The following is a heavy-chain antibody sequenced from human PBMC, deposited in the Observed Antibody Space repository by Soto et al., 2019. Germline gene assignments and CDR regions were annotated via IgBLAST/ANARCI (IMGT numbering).Heavy chain of an antibody. CDR1: GYRFTNYG. D-gene: IGHD3-3*01. CDR3: ARDAKVFGVITKPYDF. Sequence: QVQLVQSGAEVKKPGASVKVSCKTSGYRFTNYGMHWVRQAPGQGLEWMGWINAGTGHTAFSQKLQGRVTINRDTSASTAYMELNNLKYEDTAVYYCARDAKVFGVITKPYDFWGQGTLVTVSS. J-gene: IGHJ4*02. CDR2: INAGTGHT. V-gene: IGHV1-3*01.